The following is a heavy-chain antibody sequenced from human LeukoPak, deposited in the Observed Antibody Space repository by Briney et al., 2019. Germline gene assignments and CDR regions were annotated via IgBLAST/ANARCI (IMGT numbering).Heavy chain of an antibody. D-gene: IGHD1-26*01. CDR2: SYTTGRT. CDR3: ARSGGSGFQLDS. J-gene: IGHJ4*02. CDR1: GGSIGSYY. V-gene: IGHV4-4*07. Sequence: SDTLSLTCTVSGGSIGSYYWSWVRQPAGKGLEWIGRSYTTGRTIYNPSLKSRVTMSLDTSKNQLSLSLSSVTAADTAVYYCARSGGSGFQLDSWGQGTLVTVSS.